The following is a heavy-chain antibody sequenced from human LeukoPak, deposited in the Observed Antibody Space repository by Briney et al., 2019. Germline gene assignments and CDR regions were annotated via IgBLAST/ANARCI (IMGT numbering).Heavy chain of an antibody. D-gene: IGHD3-10*01. CDR3: ARGYYGSGSYYTYYYYYYMDV. CDR1: GGSISSYY. V-gene: IGHV4-59*01. Sequence: SETLSLTCTVSGGSISSYYWSWIRQPPGKGLEWIGYIYYSGSTNYNPSLKSRVTISVDTSKNQFSLKLSSVTAADTAVYYCARGYYGSGSYYTYYYYYYMDVWSKGTTVTISS. J-gene: IGHJ6*03. CDR2: IYYSGST.